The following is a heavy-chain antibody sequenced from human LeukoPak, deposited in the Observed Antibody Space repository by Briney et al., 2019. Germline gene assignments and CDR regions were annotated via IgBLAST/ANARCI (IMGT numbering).Heavy chain of an antibody. Sequence: SETLSLTCAVYGGSFSGYHWIWTRQPAGKGLEWIGRIYSSGNTNYNPSLKSRVSISMDTSKNQFSLRLSSVTAADTALYYCAGRSTVLTANYEYWGQGTLVTVSA. CDR1: GGSFSGYH. J-gene: IGHJ4*02. V-gene: IGHV4-59*10. D-gene: IGHD4-23*01. CDR3: AGRSTVLTANYEY. CDR2: IYSSGNT.